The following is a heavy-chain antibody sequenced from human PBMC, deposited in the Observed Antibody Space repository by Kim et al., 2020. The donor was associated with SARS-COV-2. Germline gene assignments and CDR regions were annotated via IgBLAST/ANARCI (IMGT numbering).Heavy chain of an antibody. Sequence: GGSLRLSCAASGFTFQTHAMRWVRQAPGKGLEWVSTIGNSGADTHYADSVKGRFTISRDNSKNTLYLQMNSLRAEDTAVYYCAKRRDRTTSSGMDVWGQGTTVTVSS. CDR1: GFTFQTHA. J-gene: IGHJ6*02. V-gene: IGHV3-23*01. CDR2: IGNSGADT. CDR3: AKRRDRTTSSGMDV. D-gene: IGHD4-17*01.